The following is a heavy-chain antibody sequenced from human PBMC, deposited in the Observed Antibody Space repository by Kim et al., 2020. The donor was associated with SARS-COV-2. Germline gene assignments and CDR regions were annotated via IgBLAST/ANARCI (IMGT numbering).Heavy chain of an antibody. J-gene: IGHJ4*02. CDR3: ARDPSAVATIKGFDY. CDR1: GYTFTSYA. V-gene: IGHV1-3*01. Sequence: ASVKVSCKASGYTFTSYAMHWVRQAPGQRLEWMGWINAGNGNTKYSQKFQGRVTITRDTSASTAYMELSSLRSEDTAMYYCARDPSAVATIKGFDYWGQGTLVTVSS. D-gene: IGHD5-12*01. CDR2: INAGNGNT.